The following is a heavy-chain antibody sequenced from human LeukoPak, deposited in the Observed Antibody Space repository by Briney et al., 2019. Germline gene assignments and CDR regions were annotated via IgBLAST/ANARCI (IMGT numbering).Heavy chain of an antibody. D-gene: IGHD3-10*01. CDR1: GYSFTSYW. J-gene: IGHJ6*04. CDR3: ARTRYYYGSGNYYGMDV. Sequence: GESLKISCKGSGYSFTSYWIGWVRQMPGKGLEXXXIIYPGDSDTRYSPSFQGQVTISADKSISTAYLQWSSLKASDTAMYYCARTRYYYGSGNYYGMDVWGKGTTVTVSS. CDR2: IYPGDSDT. V-gene: IGHV5-51*01.